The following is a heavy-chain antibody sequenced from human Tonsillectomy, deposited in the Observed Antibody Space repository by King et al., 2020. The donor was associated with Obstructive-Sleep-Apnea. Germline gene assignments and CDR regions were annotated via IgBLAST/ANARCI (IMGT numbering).Heavy chain of an antibody. CDR1: GFTFSSYD. CDR2: IGTAGDT. Sequence: EVQLVESGGGLVQPGGSLRLSCAASGFTFSSYDMHWVRQATGKGLEWVSAIGTAGDTYYPGSVKGRFTISRENAKNSLYLQMNSLRAGDTAVYYCAREGGDCSSTSCSHAFDIWGQGTMVTVSS. CDR3: AREGGDCSSTSCSHAFDI. J-gene: IGHJ3*02. V-gene: IGHV3-13*01. D-gene: IGHD2-2*01.